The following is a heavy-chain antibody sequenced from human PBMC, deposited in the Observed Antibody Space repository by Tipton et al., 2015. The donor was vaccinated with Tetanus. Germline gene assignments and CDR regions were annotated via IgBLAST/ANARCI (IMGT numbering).Heavy chain of an antibody. CDR3: ARGRGPGPHKYFEH. CDR2: ISPFNENV. V-gene: IGHV1-18*01. Sequence: QVQLVQSGAEVKKPGASVKVSCKASGYTFTHYGVNWVRQAPGQGLEWMGWISPFNENVNYAEKFQGRLSMTTDRSTATVYMDLRSLRSDDTAVYSCARGRGPGPHKYFEHWGQGTLVTVSS. J-gene: IGHJ5*02. D-gene: IGHD3-10*01. CDR1: GYTFTHYG.